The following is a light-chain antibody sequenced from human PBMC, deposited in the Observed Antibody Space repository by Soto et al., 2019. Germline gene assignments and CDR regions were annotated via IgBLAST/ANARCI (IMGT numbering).Light chain of an antibody. CDR3: QQYNNWPPWT. Sequence: EIVMTQSRATLSVSPGERATLSCRASQSVSSNLAWYQQKPGQAPRLLIYGASTRATGIPARFSGSGSGTEFTLTIGSLQSEDFAVYYCQQYNNWPPWTFGQGTKVEIK. CDR1: QSVSSN. CDR2: GAS. J-gene: IGKJ1*01. V-gene: IGKV3-15*01.